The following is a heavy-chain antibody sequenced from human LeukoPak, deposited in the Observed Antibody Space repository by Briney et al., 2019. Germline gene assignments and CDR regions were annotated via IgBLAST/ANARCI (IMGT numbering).Heavy chain of an antibody. CDR1: GFTFDNNG. Sequence: GGSLRLSCVASGFTFDNNGMHWVRQAPGQGLEWVSGISWNSGRIAYADSVKGRFTISRDNAKNSLYLQMNSLRVEDTALYYCAKDYYGDYRCYFDYWGQGTLVTVSS. D-gene: IGHD4-17*01. CDR2: ISWNSGRI. J-gene: IGHJ4*02. CDR3: AKDYYGDYRCYFDY. V-gene: IGHV3-9*01.